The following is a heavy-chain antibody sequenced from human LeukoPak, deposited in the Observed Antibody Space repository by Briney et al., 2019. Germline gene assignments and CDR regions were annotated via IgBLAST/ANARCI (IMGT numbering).Heavy chain of an antibody. J-gene: IGHJ6*03. D-gene: IGHD3-9*01. CDR2: IIPIFGTA. CDR3: ARTYDILTGYTPDTYYYYYYMDV. Sequence: GASVKVSCKASGGTFSSYAISWVRQAPGQGLEWMGGIIPIFGTANYAQKFQGRVTITADEYTSTAYMELSSLRSEDTAVYYCARTYDILTGYTPDTYYYYYYMDVWGKGTTVTVSS. V-gene: IGHV1-69*13. CDR1: GGTFSSYA.